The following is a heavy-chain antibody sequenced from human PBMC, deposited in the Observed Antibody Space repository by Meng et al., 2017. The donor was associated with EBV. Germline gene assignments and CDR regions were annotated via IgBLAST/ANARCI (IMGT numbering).Heavy chain of an antibody. Sequence: LRGQVGSLGKNPGSPVNVSCKGSGDNFNNFGIIWVRRAPGQGLEWMGDITPVFGIANYAESFQGRVTISADTSTRTAYMDLSSLRSDDTAVYYCVRDLWLRIGECVWGQGTLVTVSS. CDR2: ITPVFGIA. CDR3: VRDLWLRIGECV. D-gene: IGHD5-12*01. CDR1: GDNFNNFG. J-gene: IGHJ4*02. V-gene: IGHV1-69*17.